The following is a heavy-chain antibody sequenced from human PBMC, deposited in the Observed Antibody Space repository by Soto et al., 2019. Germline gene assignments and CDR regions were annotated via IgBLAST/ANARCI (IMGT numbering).Heavy chain of an antibody. J-gene: IGHJ4*02. CDR2: IIPIFGTP. D-gene: IGHD3-16*01. CDR3: ARGGIDYDYESSIVSFHY. V-gene: IGHV1-69*01. CDR1: GGTFSSYA. Sequence: QVQLVQSGAEVKKPGSSVKVSCKASGGTFSSYAIGWVRQAPGQGLEWMGGIIPIFGTPNYAQKFQGRVTTTADESTNTAYMELSSLRSDDTAVYYCARGGIDYDYESSIVSFHYWGQGTLLTVSS.